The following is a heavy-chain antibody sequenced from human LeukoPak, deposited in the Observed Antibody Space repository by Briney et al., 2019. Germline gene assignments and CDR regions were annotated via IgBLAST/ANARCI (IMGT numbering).Heavy chain of an antibody. CDR3: ARLSDSDSSGYYWGFEY. D-gene: IGHD3-22*01. Sequence: KPSAPLSITCTVSGGSISPHYWSWMRQPPGKGLECIGYIYYSGSTNYNPSLKSRVTISVDMSKNQFSLKLSSVTVADTAVYYCARLSDSDSSGYYWGFEYWGQGTLVTVSS. J-gene: IGHJ4*02. CDR1: GGSISPHY. CDR2: IYYSGST. V-gene: IGHV4-59*08.